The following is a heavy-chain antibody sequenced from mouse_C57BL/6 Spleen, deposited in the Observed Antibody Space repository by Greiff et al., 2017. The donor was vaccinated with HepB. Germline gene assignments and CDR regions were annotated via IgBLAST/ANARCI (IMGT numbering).Heavy chain of an antibody. D-gene: IGHD2-3*01. CDR3: ARGRWLGWYFDV. Sequence: QVQLQQSGAELVRPGASVKLSCKASGYTFTDYYINWVKQRPGQGLEWIARIYPGSGNTYYNEKFKGKATLTAEKSSSTAYMQLSSLTSEDSAVYFCARGRWLGWYFDVWGTGTTVTVSS. V-gene: IGHV1-76*01. CDR1: GYTFTDYY. CDR2: IYPGSGNT. J-gene: IGHJ1*03.